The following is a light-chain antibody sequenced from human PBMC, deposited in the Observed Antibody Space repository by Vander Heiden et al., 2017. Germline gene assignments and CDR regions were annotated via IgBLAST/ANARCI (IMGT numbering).Light chain of an antibody. CDR2: DDS. CDR3: QVWDSSSDHAEV. CDR1: NIGSKS. Sequence: SYVLTQPPSVSVAPGQTARITCGGNNIGSKSVHWYQQKPGEAAVLVVYDDSDRRSGSPERFSGSNSGNTATLTISRVEAGDEAAYYCQVWDSSSDHAEVFGGGTKLTVL. V-gene: IGLV3-21*02. J-gene: IGLJ3*02.